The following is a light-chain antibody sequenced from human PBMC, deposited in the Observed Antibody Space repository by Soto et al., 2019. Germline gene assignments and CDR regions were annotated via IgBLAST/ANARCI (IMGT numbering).Light chain of an antibody. CDR1: SAYGSYK. J-gene: IGLJ1*01. CDR2: VGTGGLVG. V-gene: IGLV9-49*03. Sequence: QSVLSQPPSASASLGASVTLTCTLTSAYGSYKVDWYQRRPGKGPRFVMRVGTGGLVGSKGDGFPDRLSVLGSGLNRYLTIKDIQEEDEGDYFCGADHGSGSDFVYVFGSGTKVTVL. CDR3: GADHGSGSDFVYV.